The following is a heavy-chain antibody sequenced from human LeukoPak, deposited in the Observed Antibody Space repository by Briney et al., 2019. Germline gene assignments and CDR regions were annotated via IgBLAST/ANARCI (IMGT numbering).Heavy chain of an antibody. CDR2: IYTSGST. V-gene: IGHV4-4*07. Sequence: RASETLSLTCTVSGASISYYSWSWIRQPAGKGLEWIGRIYTSGSTKYNPSLTSRVTMSIDTSKNQFSLKLTSVTAADTAVYYCARDRIVGATWFDPWGQRTLVTVSS. J-gene: IGHJ5*02. D-gene: IGHD1-26*01. CDR3: ARDRIVGATWFDP. CDR1: GASISYYS.